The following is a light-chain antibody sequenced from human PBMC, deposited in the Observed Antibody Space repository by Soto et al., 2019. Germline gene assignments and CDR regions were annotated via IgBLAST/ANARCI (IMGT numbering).Light chain of an antibody. CDR2: DAS. Sequence: VLTQSPATLSLSPGERATLSCRASQSVSSYLAWYQQKPGQAPRLLIYDASNRATGIPARFSGSGSGTDFTLTISSLEPEDFAVYYCQQRSNWPLTFGGGTKVEIK. CDR3: QQRSNWPLT. J-gene: IGKJ4*01. CDR1: QSVSSY. V-gene: IGKV3-11*01.